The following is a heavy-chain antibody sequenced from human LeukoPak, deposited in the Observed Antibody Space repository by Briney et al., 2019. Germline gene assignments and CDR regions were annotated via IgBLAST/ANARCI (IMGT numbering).Heavy chain of an antibody. J-gene: IGHJ5*02. CDR1: GYTFTGYY. V-gene: IGHV1-2*02. CDR3: ARAAGIAVAGTIRNNWFDP. Sequence: GASVKVSCKASGYTFTGYYMHWVRQAPGQGLEWMGWINPNSGGTNYAQKFQGRVTMTRDTSISTAYMELSRLRSDDTAVYYCARAAGIAVAGTIRNNWFDPWGQGTLVTVSS. CDR2: INPNSGGT. D-gene: IGHD6-19*01.